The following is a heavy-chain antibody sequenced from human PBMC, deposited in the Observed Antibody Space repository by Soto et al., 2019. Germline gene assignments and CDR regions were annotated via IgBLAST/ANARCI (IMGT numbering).Heavy chain of an antibody. Sequence: GASVKVSCKASGGTLSIYAISWVRQAPGKGLEWMGGFDPEDGETIYAQKFQGRVTMTEDTSTDTAYMELSSLRSEDTAVYYCATSLKASRGDWFDPWGQGTLVTVS. CDR2: FDPEDGET. J-gene: IGHJ5*02. CDR3: ATSLKASRGDWFDP. V-gene: IGHV1-24*01. CDR1: GGTLSIYA. D-gene: IGHD3-10*01.